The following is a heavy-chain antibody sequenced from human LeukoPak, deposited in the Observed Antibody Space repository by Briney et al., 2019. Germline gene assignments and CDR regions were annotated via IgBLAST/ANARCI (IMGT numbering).Heavy chain of an antibody. CDR3: ARDALHTAHFDY. J-gene: IGHJ4*02. V-gene: IGHV3-69-1*01. D-gene: IGHD5-18*01. CDR1: GFTFSAYA. Sequence: GGSLSLSCAASGFTFSAYAMTWVRQAPGKGLQWVSTVSASSDIHYSDSVKGRFTISRDNARNSLYLQMNSLRDEDTAVYYCARDALHTAHFDYWGQGTLVTVSP. CDR2: VSASSDI.